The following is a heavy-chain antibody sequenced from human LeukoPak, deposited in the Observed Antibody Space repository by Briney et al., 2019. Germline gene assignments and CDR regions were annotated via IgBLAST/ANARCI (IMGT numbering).Heavy chain of an antibody. CDR3: ARRKNDFWSPANKAKDSPYYFDY. J-gene: IGHJ4*02. Sequence: SETLSLTCAVSGGSIGSDDYSWTWIRQPPGKGLEWIGYISHSGSTYYNPYLKSRVTISVDRSKNQFSLKLSSVTAADTAVYYCARRKNDFWSPANKAKDSPYYFDYWGQGTLVTVSS. CDR2: ISHSGST. D-gene: IGHD3-3*01. CDR1: GGSIGSDDYS. V-gene: IGHV4-30-2*01.